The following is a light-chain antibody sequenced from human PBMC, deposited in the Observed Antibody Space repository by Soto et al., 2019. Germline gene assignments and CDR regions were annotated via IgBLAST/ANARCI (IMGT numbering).Light chain of an antibody. CDR1: SSDVGAYDY. V-gene: IGLV2-14*01. CDR2: DVK. Sequence: QSVLTQPASVSGSPGQSVAISCTGTSSDVGAYDYVSWYQQHPGKAPKLMIYDVKYRPSGVSNRFSGSKSGNTASLTISGLQAEDEADYYCSSYTSSSSVIFGGGTKLTVL. J-gene: IGLJ2*01. CDR3: SSYTSSSSVI.